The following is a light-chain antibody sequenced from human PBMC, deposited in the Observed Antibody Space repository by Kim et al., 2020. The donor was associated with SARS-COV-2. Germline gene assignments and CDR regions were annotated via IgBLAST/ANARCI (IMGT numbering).Light chain of an antibody. J-gene: IGLJ2*01. CDR3: NSRGSNDNVL. V-gene: IGLV3-19*01. CDR1: SPRSYY. CDR2: GKN. Sequence: VALGQTVRITGQGDSPRSYYATWYQQKPGQAPIVVIYGKNNRPSGIPDRFSGSSSGATASLTITGTQAGDEADYYCNSRGSNDNVLFGGGTQLTVL.